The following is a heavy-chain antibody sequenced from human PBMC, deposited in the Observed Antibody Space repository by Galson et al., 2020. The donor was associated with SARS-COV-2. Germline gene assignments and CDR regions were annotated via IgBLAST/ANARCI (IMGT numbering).Heavy chain of an antibody. V-gene: IGHV4-61*01. J-gene: IGHJ6*02. Sequence: SETLSLTCTVSGGSVSSGSHFWNWIRQPPGKGLEWIGYIYDSGSTKYNSSLQSRVTISVDTSKNEFSLKLRSVTAADTAVYYCARDREYYDAAAHHYGLDVWGRGTTVSVSS. CDR3: ARDREYYDAAAHHYGLDV. CDR2: IYDSGST. D-gene: IGHD3-3*01. CDR1: GGSVSSGSHF.